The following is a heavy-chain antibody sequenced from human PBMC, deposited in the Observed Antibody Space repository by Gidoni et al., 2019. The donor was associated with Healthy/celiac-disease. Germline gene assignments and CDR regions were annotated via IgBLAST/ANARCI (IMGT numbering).Heavy chain of an antibody. CDR3: ARDSGFRTYDSSGYYYRYFDL. Sequence: EVQLVESGGGLVQPGGSLRLSCAASGFTLSSYSMNWVRQAPGKGLEWVSYISSSSSTIYYADSVKGRFTISRDNAKNSLYLQMNSLRAEDTAVYYCARDSGFRTYDSSGYYYRYFDLWGRGTLVTVSS. CDR2: ISSSSSTI. CDR1: GFTLSSYS. V-gene: IGHV3-48*01. D-gene: IGHD3-22*01. J-gene: IGHJ2*01.